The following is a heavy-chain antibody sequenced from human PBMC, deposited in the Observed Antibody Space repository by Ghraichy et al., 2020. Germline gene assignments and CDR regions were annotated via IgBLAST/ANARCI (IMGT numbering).Heavy chain of an antibody. D-gene: IGHD4-17*01. CDR3: ARDQDYGFDY. Sequence: GGSLRLSCAASGFTFSSYSMNWLRQAPGKGLEWISYIGTNSGRIWYADSVKGRFTISRDNAKNSLFLQMDSLRDEDTAVYYCARDQDYGFDYWGQGSLVTVSS. CDR1: GFTFSSYS. V-gene: IGHV3-48*02. CDR2: IGTNSGRI. J-gene: IGHJ4*02.